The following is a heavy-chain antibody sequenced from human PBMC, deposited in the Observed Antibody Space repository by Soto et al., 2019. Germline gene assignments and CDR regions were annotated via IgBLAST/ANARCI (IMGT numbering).Heavy chain of an antibody. CDR3: ARAKYYYYGMDV. J-gene: IGHJ6*02. CDR1: GGSISSGGYS. V-gene: IGHV4-30-2*01. Sequence: RSLTCAVSGGSISSGGYSWSWIRQPPGKGLEWIGYIYHSGSTYYNPSLKSRVTISVDRSKNQFSLKLSSVTAADTAVYYCARAKYYYYGMDVWGQGTTVTVSS. CDR2: IYHSGST.